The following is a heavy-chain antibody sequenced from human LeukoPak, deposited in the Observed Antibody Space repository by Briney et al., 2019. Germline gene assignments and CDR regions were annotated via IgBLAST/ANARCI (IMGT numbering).Heavy chain of an antibody. CDR3: AREIPEGGSCYVVDY. CDR1: GGTFSSYA. J-gene: IGHJ4*02. D-gene: IGHD2-15*01. Sequence: SVKVSCKASGGTFSSYAISWVRQAPGQGLEWMGRIIPIRGIANYAQKVQGRVTITADKSTSTAYMELSSLRSEDTAVYYCAREIPEGGSCYVVDYWGQGTLVTVSS. CDR2: IIPIRGIA. V-gene: IGHV1-69*04.